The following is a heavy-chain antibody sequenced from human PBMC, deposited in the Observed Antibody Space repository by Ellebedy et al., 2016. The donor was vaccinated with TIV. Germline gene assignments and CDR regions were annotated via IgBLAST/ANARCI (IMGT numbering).Heavy chain of an antibody. D-gene: IGHD2-2*01. CDR2: ISATDGTT. J-gene: IGHJ4*02. CDR1: AFTFSRYA. Sequence: PGGSLRLSCAASAFTFSRYAMHWVRQAPGRGLEWLSAISATDGTTSYADSVKGRFTISRDNSKNTLFLQMNSLRAEDTAIYYCAKVRLPTAIWVYFDYWGQGTLVTVSS. CDR3: AKVRLPTAIWVYFDY. V-gene: IGHV3-23*01.